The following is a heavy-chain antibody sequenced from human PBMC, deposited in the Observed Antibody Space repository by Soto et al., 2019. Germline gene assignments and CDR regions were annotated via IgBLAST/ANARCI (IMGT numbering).Heavy chain of an antibody. J-gene: IGHJ4*02. Sequence: CGAPRTSPAASGFPFCSYALRWGRQAPGKGLEWVSAISGSGGSTYYADSVKGRFTISRDNSKNTLYLQTNSLRAEDTAVYYCAKVLATMMAPHYFDYWGQGTLVTVSS. CDR1: GFPFCSYA. CDR3: AKVLATMMAPHYFDY. D-gene: IGHD5-12*01. V-gene: IGHV3-23*01. CDR2: ISGSGGST.